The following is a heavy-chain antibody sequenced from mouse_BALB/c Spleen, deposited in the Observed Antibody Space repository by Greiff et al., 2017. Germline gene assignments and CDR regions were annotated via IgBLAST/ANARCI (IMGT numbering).Heavy chain of an antibody. J-gene: IGHJ2*01. CDR2: ISYDGSN. Sequence: ESGPGLVKPSQSLSLTCSVTGYSITSGYYWNWIRQFPGNKLEWMGYISYDGSNNYNPSLKNRISITRDTSKNQFFLKLNSVTTEDTATYYCARDRDLLCDYWGQGTTLTVSS. CDR1: GYSITSGYY. V-gene: IGHV3-6*02. D-gene: IGHD2-1*01. CDR3: ARDRDLLCDY.